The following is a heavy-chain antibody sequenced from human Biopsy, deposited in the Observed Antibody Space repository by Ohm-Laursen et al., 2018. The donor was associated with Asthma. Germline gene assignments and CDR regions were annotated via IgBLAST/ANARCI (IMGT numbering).Heavy chain of an antibody. D-gene: IGHD3-10*01. CDR3: ARAVDYSHYYGIDV. V-gene: IGHV1-18*01. J-gene: IGHJ6*02. CDR1: GYTFNSAG. Sequence: SVKVSCNTSGYTFNSAGITWVRQAPGQGLEWMGWISVYNGNTKVAQKLQDRVTMITDTSTSTAYMELRSLRSDDTAAYFCARAVDYSHYYGIDVWGQGTTVTVS. CDR2: ISVYNGNT.